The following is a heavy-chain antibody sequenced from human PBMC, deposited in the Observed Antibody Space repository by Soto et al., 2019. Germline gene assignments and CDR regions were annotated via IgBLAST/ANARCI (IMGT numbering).Heavy chain of an antibody. CDR2: IYYSGRT. D-gene: IGHD4-17*01. CDR1: GRSISSSSYS. Sequence: QLQLQESGPGLVKPSETLSLTCTVSGRSISSSSYSWGSARQPPGTGPEWIGTIYYSGRTYYTPSLQSRVTISVDTSKNQFSLKLSSVTAADTAVYYCARQAGAVTYYYFDYWGQGTLVAVSS. J-gene: IGHJ4*02. V-gene: IGHV4-39*01. CDR3: ARQAGAVTYYYFDY.